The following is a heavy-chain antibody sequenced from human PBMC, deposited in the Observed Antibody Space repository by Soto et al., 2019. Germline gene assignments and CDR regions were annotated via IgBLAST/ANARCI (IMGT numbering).Heavy chain of an antibody. CDR1: GYSFTSYW. V-gene: IGHV5-51*01. CDR3: ARRGTAMAPTRHYYYYYGMDV. D-gene: IGHD5-18*01. J-gene: IGHJ6*02. Sequence: GESLKISCKGSGYSFTSYWIGWVRQMPGKGLEWMGIIYPGDSDTRHSPSFQGQVTISADKSISTAYLQWSSLKASDTAMYYCARRGTAMAPTRHYYYYYGMDVWGQGTTVTVSS. CDR2: IYPGDSDT.